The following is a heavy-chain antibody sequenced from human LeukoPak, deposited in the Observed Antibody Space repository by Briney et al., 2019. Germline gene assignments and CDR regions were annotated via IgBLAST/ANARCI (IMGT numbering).Heavy chain of an antibody. Sequence: SETLSLTCAVYGGSFSGYYWSWIRQPPGKGLEWIGEINHSGSTNYNPSLKSRVTISVDTSQNQFSLKLSSVTAADTAVYYCARGHDSPFDYWGQGTLVTVSS. D-gene: IGHD2-15*01. J-gene: IGHJ4*02. CDR1: GGSFSGYY. V-gene: IGHV4-34*01. CDR2: INHSGST. CDR3: ARGHDSPFDY.